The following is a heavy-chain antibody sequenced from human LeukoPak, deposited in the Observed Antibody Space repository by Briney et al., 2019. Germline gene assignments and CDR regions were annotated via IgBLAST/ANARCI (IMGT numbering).Heavy chain of an antibody. CDR3: ARGPSFYDSGGFSGNAFDI. CDR1: GYTFNTYD. V-gene: IGHV1-8*01. J-gene: IGHJ3*02. CDR2: MSPNSGNT. D-gene: IGHD3-22*01. Sequence: GASVKVSCKASGYTFNTYDFNWVRQATGQGLEWMGWMSPNSGNTGYAQKFQGRVTMTRNTSISTAYMELSSLISEDTAVYYCARGPSFYDSGGFSGNAFDIWGQGTIVTVSS.